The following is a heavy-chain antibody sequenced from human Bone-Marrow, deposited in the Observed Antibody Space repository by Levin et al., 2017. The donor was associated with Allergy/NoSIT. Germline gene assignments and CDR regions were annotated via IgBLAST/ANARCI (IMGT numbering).Heavy chain of an antibody. V-gene: IGHV1-69*13. CDR1: GGTFNDFG. CDR2: IVPILGTT. Sequence: SVKVSCKAPGGTFNDFGIGWVRLAPGQGLEWLGGIVPILGTTTYAQNFQGRVTITADEYTSTAYMEMRSLRSGDTAVYYCARARYYDILTGINWFDPWGQGTLVTVSS. J-gene: IGHJ5*02. CDR3: ARARYYDILTGINWFDP. D-gene: IGHD3-9*01.